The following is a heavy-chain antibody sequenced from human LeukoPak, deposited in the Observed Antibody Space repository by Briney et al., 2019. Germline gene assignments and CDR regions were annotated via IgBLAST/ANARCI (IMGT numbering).Heavy chain of an antibody. CDR3: ARAETTLLLNY. Sequence: GASVKVSCKASGYSFTNYGIIWVRQTPGQGLQWMGWISAHNGNTNYAQKLQGRVTLTTDTSMSTVYMELRSLTSDDTAVYYCARAETTLLLNYWGQETLVTVSS. D-gene: IGHD4-11*01. CDR1: GYSFTNYG. CDR2: ISAHNGNT. V-gene: IGHV1-18*01. J-gene: IGHJ4*02.